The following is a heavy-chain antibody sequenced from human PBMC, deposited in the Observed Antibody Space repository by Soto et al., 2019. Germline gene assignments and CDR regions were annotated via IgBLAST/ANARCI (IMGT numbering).Heavy chain of an antibody. Sequence: KTSETLSLTCTVSGDSITIPDHYWSWIRQPPGKRLEWIGYIYYSENTYYNPSLKSRVTISLDTSKNQFSLRLSSVTAADTAVYYCARARGAAASYWGQGTLVTVS. CDR1: GDSITIPDHY. CDR2: IYYSENT. D-gene: IGHD6-13*01. J-gene: IGHJ4*02. CDR3: ARARGAAASY. V-gene: IGHV4-30-4*01.